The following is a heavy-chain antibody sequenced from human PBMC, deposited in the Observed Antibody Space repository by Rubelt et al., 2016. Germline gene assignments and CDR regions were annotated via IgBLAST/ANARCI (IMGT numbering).Heavy chain of an antibody. D-gene: IGHD2-2*01. J-gene: IGHJ4*02. Sequence: QVQLQESGPGLVKPSETLSLTCTVSGGSISSSSYYWGWIRQPPGKGLEWIGSIYYSGSTYYNPSLKSRVTISVDTSKNQFSLKLSSVTAADTAVYYCARTKYQLLPYDYWGQGTLVTVSS. V-gene: IGHV4-39*07. CDR1: GGSISSSSYY. CDR2: IYYSGST. CDR3: ARTKYQLLPYDY.